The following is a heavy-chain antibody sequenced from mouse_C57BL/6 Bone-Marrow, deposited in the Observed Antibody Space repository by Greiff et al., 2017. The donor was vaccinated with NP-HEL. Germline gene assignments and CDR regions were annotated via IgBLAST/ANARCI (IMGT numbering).Heavy chain of an antibody. V-gene: IGHV1-82*01. CDR1: GYAFSSSW. J-gene: IGHJ1*03. CDR2: IYPGDGDT. Sequence: QVQLQQSGPELVKPGASVKISCKASGYAFSSSWMNWVKQRPGKGLEWIGRIYPGDGDTNYNGKFKGKATLTADKSSSTAYMQLSSLTSEDSAVYFCARRHNYGGWYFDVWGTGTTVTVSS. D-gene: IGHD1-2*01. CDR3: ARRHNYGGWYFDV.